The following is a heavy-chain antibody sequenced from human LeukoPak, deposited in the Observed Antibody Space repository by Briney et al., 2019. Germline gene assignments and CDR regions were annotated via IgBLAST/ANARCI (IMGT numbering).Heavy chain of an antibody. D-gene: IGHD7-27*01. V-gene: IGHV3-74*01. Sequence: PGGSLRLSCAASGFTFSSYWMHWVRQAPGKGLVWVSRINSDGSSTSYADSVKGRFTISRDNAKNTLYLQMNGLRAEDTAVYYCARAGVSSWFDPWGQGTLVTVSS. CDR2: INSDGSST. J-gene: IGHJ5*02. CDR1: GFTFSSYW. CDR3: ARAGVSSWFDP.